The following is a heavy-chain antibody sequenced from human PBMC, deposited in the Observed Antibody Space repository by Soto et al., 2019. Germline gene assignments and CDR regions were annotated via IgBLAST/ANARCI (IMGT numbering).Heavy chain of an antibody. CDR1: GYPFTKYG. D-gene: IGHD1-26*01. Sequence: ASVKVSCKTSGYPFTKYGITWVRQAPGQGLEWMGWISANNEDTNYAQHLQGRVTMTTDASTSTAYMELRSLTSDDTAVYYCARLTWEFYPRSPLDYWGQGTLVTVSS. CDR3: ARLTWEFYPRSPLDY. V-gene: IGHV1-18*04. CDR2: ISANNEDT. J-gene: IGHJ4*02.